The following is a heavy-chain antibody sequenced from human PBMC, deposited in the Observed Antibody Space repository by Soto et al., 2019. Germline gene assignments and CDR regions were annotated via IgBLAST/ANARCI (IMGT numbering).Heavy chain of an antibody. J-gene: IGHJ6*02. Sequence: SETLSLTCAVSGGSITGRDYYWSWIRQHPGKGLEWIGYIYYSGSTYYNPSLTSRVTISLDTSKNQFSLKLSSVTAADTAVYYFVSSYYDFWSGYLGYYGMDVWGQGTTVTVSS. D-gene: IGHD3-3*01. CDR1: GGSITGRDYY. CDR2: IYYSGST. V-gene: IGHV4-31*11. CDR3: VSSYYDFWSGYLGYYGMDV.